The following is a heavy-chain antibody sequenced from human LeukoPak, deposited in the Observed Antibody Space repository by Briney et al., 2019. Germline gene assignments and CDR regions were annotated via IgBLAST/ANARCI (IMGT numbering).Heavy chain of an antibody. V-gene: IGHV4-59*08. CDR1: GGSISSYY. CDR2: IYYSGST. Sequence: SETLSLTCTISGGSISSYYWSWIRQPPGKGLEWIGYIYYSGSTNYNPSLKSRVTISVDTSKNQFSLKLSSVTAADTAVYCCARHGGSSSPPPSYYYYYYGMDVWGQGTTVTVSS. J-gene: IGHJ6*02. CDR3: ARHGGSSSPPPSYYYYYYGMDV. D-gene: IGHD6-13*01.